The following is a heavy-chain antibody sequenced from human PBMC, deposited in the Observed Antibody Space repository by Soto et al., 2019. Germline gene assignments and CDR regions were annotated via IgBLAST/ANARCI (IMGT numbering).Heavy chain of an antibody. D-gene: IGHD2-8*01. V-gene: IGHV4-38-2*02. CDR3: ARVVPHPKLGDAFDI. Sequence: PPETLSLTCSVSGFSISSGHYWGWMRQPPGKGLEWIGSTHHSGSTYYSTSLKSRVTISVDTSKNEVSLKLSSVTAADTAVYYCARVVPHPKLGDAFDIWGQGTRVTVSS. CDR1: GFSISSGHY. CDR2: THHSGST. J-gene: IGHJ3*02.